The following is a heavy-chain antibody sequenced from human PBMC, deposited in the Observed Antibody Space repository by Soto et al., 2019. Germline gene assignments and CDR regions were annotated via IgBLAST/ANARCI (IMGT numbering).Heavy chain of an antibody. Sequence: GESLKISCKGSGYTFADYWIGWVRQMPGKGLEWMGIIWPGDSDARYSPSFQGQVTMSXXXXXXTXYXQXSXLKAXDTAIYYCARRKGSGYFGPWGQGTLETVSS. V-gene: IGHV5-51*01. CDR2: IWPGDSDA. CDR1: GYTFADYW. CDR3: ARRKGSGYFGP. J-gene: IGHJ4*03.